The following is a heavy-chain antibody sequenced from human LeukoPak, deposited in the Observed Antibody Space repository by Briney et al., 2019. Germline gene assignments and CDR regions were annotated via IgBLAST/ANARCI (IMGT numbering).Heavy chain of an antibody. CDR2: IYSSGST. J-gene: IGHJ4*02. D-gene: IGHD6-6*01. CDR3: ARWGYSTASAIILYY. V-gene: IGHV4-59*01. Sequence: TPSETLSLTCTVSGGSIRSYYWSWIRQPPGKGLEWIGYIYSSGSTNYSPSLKSRVTISVDTSKNQFSLKLSSVTAADTAVYYCARWGYSTASAIILYYWGQGVLVTVSS. CDR1: GGSIRSYY.